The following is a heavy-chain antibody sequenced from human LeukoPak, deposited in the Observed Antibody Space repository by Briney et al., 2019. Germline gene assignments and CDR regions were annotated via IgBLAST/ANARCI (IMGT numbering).Heavy chain of an antibody. CDR3: AKDNIGYVPGAKDY. CDR2: ISGSGGST. J-gene: IGHJ4*02. Sequence: PGGSLRLSCAASGFTLSSYAMSWVRQAPGKGLEWVSAISGSGGSTYYADSVKGRFTISRDNSKNTLYLQMNSLRAEDTAVYYCAKDNIGYVPGAKDYWGQGTLVTVSS. D-gene: IGHD2/OR15-2a*01. CDR1: GFTLSSYA. V-gene: IGHV3-23*01.